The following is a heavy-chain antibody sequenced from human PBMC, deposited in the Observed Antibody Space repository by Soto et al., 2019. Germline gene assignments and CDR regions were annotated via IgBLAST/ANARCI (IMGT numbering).Heavy chain of an antibody. CDR1: GGSISSYY. CDR3: ARHVYGSGTGIDY. CDR2: IYYSGST. V-gene: IGHV4-59*08. Sequence: SETLSLTCTVSGGSISSYYWSWIRQPPGMGLEWIGYIYYSGSTNYNTSIKSRVTKSEDTSKNQFSLKLSSVTAADTAEYYCARHVYGSGTGIDYWGQGTLVTVSS. J-gene: IGHJ4*02. D-gene: IGHD3-10*01.